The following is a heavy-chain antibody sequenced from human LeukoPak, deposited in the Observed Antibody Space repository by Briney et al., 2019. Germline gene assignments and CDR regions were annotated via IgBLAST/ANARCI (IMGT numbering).Heavy chain of an antibody. J-gene: IGHJ3*02. CDR2: IIPIFGTA. D-gene: IGHD6-13*01. Sequence: SVTVSCKASGGTFSSYAISWVRQAPGQGLEWMGGIIPIFGTANYAQKFQGRVTITADESTSTAYMELSSLRSEDTAVYYCASSVRPDSSSWLDAFDIWGQGTMVTVSS. CDR1: GGTFSSYA. V-gene: IGHV1-69*01. CDR3: ASSVRPDSSSWLDAFDI.